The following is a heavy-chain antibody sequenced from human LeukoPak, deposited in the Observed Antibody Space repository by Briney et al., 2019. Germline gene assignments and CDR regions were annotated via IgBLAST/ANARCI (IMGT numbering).Heavy chain of an antibody. CDR2: INAGNGNT. Sequence: ASVKVSCKASGYTSTSYAMHWVRQAPGQRLEWMGWINAGNGNTKYSQKFQGRVTITRDTSASTAYMELSSLRSEDTAVYYCARDMVTMVRGVSLGNYGMDVWGQGTTVTVSS. CDR3: ARDMVTMVRGVSLGNYGMDV. CDR1: GYTSTSYA. D-gene: IGHD3-10*01. J-gene: IGHJ6*02. V-gene: IGHV1-3*01.